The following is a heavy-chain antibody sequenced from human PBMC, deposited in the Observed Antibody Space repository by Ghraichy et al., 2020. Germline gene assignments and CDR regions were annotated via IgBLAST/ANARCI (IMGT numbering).Heavy chain of an antibody. V-gene: IGHV1-24*01. D-gene: IGHD6-19*01. CDR2: FDPEDGET. Sequence: ASVKVSCKVSGYTLTELSMHWVRQAPGKGLEWMGGFDPEDGETIYAQKFQGRVTMTEDTSTDTAYMELSSLRSEDTAVYYCATGGPSSGWSNTFSFDYWGQGTLVTVSS. CDR3: ATGGPSSGWSNTFSFDY. J-gene: IGHJ4*02. CDR1: GYTLTELS.